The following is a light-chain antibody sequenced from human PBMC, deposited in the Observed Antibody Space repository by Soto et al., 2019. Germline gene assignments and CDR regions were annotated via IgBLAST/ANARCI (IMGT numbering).Light chain of an antibody. CDR2: DAS. CDR1: PSVSSY. V-gene: IGKV3-11*01. J-gene: IGKJ4*01. Sequence: EVVLTQSPATLSLSPGERATLSCRASPSVSSYLAWYQQKPGQAPRLLIYDASNRLTGVPARFSGSGSGTDFTLTISSLEPEDFAVYYCHQRSNWPLTFGGGTKVEI. CDR3: HQRSNWPLT.